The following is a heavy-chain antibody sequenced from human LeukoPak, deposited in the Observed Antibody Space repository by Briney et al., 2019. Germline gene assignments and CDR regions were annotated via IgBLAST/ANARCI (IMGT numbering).Heavy chain of an antibody. J-gene: IGHJ4*02. V-gene: IGHV5-51*01. CDR3: ARRRDLYSGSYYPFDY. Sequence: GESLKISCKASGYSFTSYWIAWVRQMPGKGLEWMAIIFPGDSDTRYSPSFQGQVTISADESISTAYLQWSSLKASDTAMYYCARRRDLYSGSYYPFDYWGQGTLVTVSS. CDR1: GYSFTSYW. CDR2: IFPGDSDT. D-gene: IGHD1-26*01.